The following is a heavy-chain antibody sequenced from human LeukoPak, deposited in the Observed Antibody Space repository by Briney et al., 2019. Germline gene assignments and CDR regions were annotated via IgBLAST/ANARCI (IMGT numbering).Heavy chain of an antibody. D-gene: IGHD1-1*01. CDR3: VRVTTGTVDS. Sequence: NPSETLSLTCTISVGSITNYHWGWIRQPPGKGLEWVGYISYSGSTTYHPSLKSRVTISVDLSTNQFSLNLNSVTAADTAVYYCVRVTTGTVDSWGQGTLVAASS. V-gene: IGHV4-59*01. J-gene: IGHJ4*02. CDR2: ISYSGST. CDR1: VGSITNYH.